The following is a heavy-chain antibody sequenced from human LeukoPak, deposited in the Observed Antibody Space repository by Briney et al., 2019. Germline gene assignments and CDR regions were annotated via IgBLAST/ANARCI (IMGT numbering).Heavy chain of an antibody. Sequence: GRSLRLSCAASGFTFSSYAMHWVRQAPGKGLEWVAVISYGGSNKYYADSVKGRFTISRDNSKNTLYLQMNSLRAEDTAVYYCARGPYYYDSSGYDYWGQGTLVTVSS. V-gene: IGHV3-30-3*01. CDR1: GFTFSSYA. CDR3: ARGPYYYDSSGYDY. J-gene: IGHJ4*02. D-gene: IGHD3-22*01. CDR2: ISYGGSNK.